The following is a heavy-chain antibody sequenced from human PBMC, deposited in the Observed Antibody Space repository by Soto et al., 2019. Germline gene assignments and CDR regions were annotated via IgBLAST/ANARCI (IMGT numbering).Heavy chain of an antibody. Sequence: TLSLTSTVSDGSISSGGYYCSWIRQHPGKGLEWIGYIYYSGSTYYNPSLKSRVTISVDTSKNQFSLKLSSVTAADTAVYYCARDLPGDYGDYQYYFDYWGQATLVTVS. D-gene: IGHD4-17*01. CDR1: DGSISSGGYY. CDR3: ARDLPGDYGDYQYYFDY. J-gene: IGHJ4*02. CDR2: IYYSGST. V-gene: IGHV4-31*03.